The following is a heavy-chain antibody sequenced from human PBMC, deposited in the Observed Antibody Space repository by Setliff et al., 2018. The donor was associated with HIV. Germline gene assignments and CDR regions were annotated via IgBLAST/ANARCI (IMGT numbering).Heavy chain of an antibody. V-gene: IGHV4-31*03. CDR1: GGSINTGHYY. CDR3: ARDRYAGEIDY. D-gene: IGHD3-10*01. J-gene: IGHJ4*02. Sequence: SCTVSGGSINTGHYYWSWIRHHPGKGLEWIAYIYYTGNTYFNPSLKSRITISIDTSKNQFSLKMSSVTAADTAVYYCARDRYAGEIDYWGQGTLVTVSS. CDR2: IYYTGNT.